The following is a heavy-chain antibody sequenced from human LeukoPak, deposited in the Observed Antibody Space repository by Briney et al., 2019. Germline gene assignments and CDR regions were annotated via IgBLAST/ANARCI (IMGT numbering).Heavy chain of an antibody. D-gene: IGHD2-8*01. CDR1: GFTFSNDW. CDR2: IHQHGNEK. V-gene: IGHV3-7*01. J-gene: IGHJ4*02. CDR3: ATLNGPLFEY. Sequence: PVGSLRLSCAASGFTFSNDWMSAVRQAPGKGLEWVASIHQHGNEKYFVDSVRGRFTISRDNAKNSLYLQMSSLRAEDTAVYYCATLNGPLFEYWGQGTLVTVSS.